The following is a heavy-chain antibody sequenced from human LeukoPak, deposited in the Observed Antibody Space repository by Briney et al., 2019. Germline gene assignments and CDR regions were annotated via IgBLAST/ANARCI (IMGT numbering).Heavy chain of an antibody. J-gene: IGHJ6*03. CDR2: ISESGGNI. CDR1: GGSFSGYY. Sequence: ETLSLTCAVYGGSFSGYYWSWIRQPPGKGLEWVSQISESGGNIDYADSVKGRFSISRDNSENTLHLQMSRLRVEDTAVYFCAKANVMRGTTWTYYYIDVWGKGTTVTVSS. V-gene: IGHV3-23*01. D-gene: IGHD1-1*01. CDR3: AKANVMRGTTWTYYYIDV.